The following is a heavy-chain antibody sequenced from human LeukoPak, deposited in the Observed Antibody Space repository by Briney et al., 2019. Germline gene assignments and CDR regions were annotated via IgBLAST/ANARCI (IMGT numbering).Heavy chain of an antibody. V-gene: IGHV3-23*01. CDR1: EITFSNYA. D-gene: IGHD5-18*01. J-gene: IGHJ4*02. Sequence: GGSLRLSCVASEITFSNYAVSWVRQAPEKGLDWVSVISGSAHKIRYADSVKGRFTISRDNSENIVYLQMNNLRVEDTAVYYCAGRPTGYSSGYIHWGQGTLVTVSS. CDR2: ISGSAHKI. CDR3: AGRPTGYSSGYIH.